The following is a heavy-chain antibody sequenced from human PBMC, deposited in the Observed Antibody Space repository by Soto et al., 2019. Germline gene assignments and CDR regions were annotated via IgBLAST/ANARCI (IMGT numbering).Heavy chain of an antibody. Sequence: HPGGSLRLSCAASGFTFSSYTMHWVRQAPGKGLEWVAVISYDGRNKYYADSVKGRFTISRDNSRNTLYLQMDSLRPEDTAVYNCAGNRYYDSTGSHYKGMAVWGQGTTVTVSS. CDR2: ISYDGRNK. CDR1: GFTFSSYT. V-gene: IGHV3-30*04. J-gene: IGHJ6*02. D-gene: IGHD3-22*01. CDR3: AGNRYYDSTGSHYKGMAV.